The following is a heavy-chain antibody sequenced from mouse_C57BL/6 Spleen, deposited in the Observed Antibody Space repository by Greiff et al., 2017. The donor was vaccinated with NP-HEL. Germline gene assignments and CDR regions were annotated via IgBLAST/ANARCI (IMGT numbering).Heavy chain of an antibody. J-gene: IGHJ4*01. CDR3: AKPPYYSYYAMDY. D-gene: IGHD2-12*01. V-gene: IGHV2-5*01. Sequence: VKLMESGPGLVQPSQSLSITCTVSGFSLTSYGVHWVRQSPGKGLEWLGVIWRGGSTDYNAAFMSRLSITKDNSKSQVFFNMNSLQADDTAIYYCAKPPYYSYYAMDYWGQGTSVTVSS. CDR2: IWRGGST. CDR1: GFSLTSYG.